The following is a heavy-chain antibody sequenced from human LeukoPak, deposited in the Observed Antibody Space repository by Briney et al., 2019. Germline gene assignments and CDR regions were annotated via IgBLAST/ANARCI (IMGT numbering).Heavy chain of an antibody. CDR1: GFTFSSNN. Sequence: GGSLRLSCAASGFTFSSNNMNWVRQAPGKGLEWVSSISTSSSYIYYADSVKGRFTISRDNAKKSLYLQMNSLRAEDTAVYYCARYSYGPLDYWGQGTLVTVSS. CDR2: ISTSSSYI. CDR3: ARYSYGPLDY. D-gene: IGHD5-18*01. V-gene: IGHV3-21*01. J-gene: IGHJ4*02.